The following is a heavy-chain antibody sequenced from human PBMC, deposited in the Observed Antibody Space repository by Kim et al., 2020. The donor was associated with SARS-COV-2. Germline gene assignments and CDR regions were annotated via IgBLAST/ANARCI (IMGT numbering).Heavy chain of an antibody. J-gene: IGHJ5*02. V-gene: IGHV4-4*02. Sequence: KSRVTISVDKSKNQFSLKLSSVTAADTAVYYCARDQDVVVPAAMRGWFDPWGQGTLVTVSS. D-gene: IGHD2-2*01. CDR3: ARDQDVVVPAAMRGWFDP.